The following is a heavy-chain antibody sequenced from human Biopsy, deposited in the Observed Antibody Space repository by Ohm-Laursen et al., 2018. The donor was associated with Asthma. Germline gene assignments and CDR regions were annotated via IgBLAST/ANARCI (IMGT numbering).Heavy chain of an antibody. J-gene: IGHJ4*02. V-gene: IGHV1-69*13. D-gene: IGHD2-2*01. CDR2: IIPIFGPT. CDR3: ARGPEYVRSSGALDY. Sequence: SVKVSCKASGGTFSSNSINWVRQAPGQGLEWMGRIIPIFGPTNYAQKFQGRVTISADDSTSTAYMELSSLNSEDTALYYCARGPEYVRSSGALDYWGQGTLVTVSS. CDR1: GGTFSSNS.